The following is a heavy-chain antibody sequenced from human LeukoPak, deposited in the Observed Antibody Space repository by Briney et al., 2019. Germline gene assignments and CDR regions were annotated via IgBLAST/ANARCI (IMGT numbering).Heavy chain of an antibody. CDR3: AKDPHYGSGTGWFDP. CDR1: GFTFSSYA. CDR2: ISGSGGST. J-gene: IGHJ5*02. Sequence: GGSLRLSCAASGFTFSSYAMSWVRQAPGKGLEWVSAISGSGGSTYYADSVKGRFTISRDNSKNTLYLQMNSLRAEDTAVYYCAKDPHYGSGTGWFDPWGQGTLVTVSS. D-gene: IGHD3-10*01. V-gene: IGHV3-23*01.